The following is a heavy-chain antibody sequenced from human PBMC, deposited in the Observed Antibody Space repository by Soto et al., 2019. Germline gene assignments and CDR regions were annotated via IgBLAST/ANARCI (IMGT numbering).Heavy chain of an antibody. CDR3: ATSGGSGWYVPHFDY. CDR1: GGSISSSNW. J-gene: IGHJ4*02. CDR2: IYHSGST. V-gene: IGHV4-4*02. D-gene: IGHD6-19*01. Sequence: QVQLQESGPGLVKPSGTLSLTCAVSGGSISSSNWWSWVRQPPGKGLEWIGGIYHSGSTNYNPYLKRRVTISVDKSKNQCSMKLSSVTDADTAVYYCATSGGSGWYVPHFDYWGQGTMVTVSS.